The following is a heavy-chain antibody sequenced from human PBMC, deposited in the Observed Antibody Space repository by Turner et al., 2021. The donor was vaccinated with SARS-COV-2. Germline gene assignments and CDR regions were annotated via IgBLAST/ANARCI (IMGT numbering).Heavy chain of an antibody. CDR1: GGSISSSLYY. V-gene: IGHV4-39*01. D-gene: IGHD3-22*01. J-gene: IGHJ3*02. CDR3: ARPISMTGVIAERGLAFDI. CDR2: IYYSGGT. Sequence: QLQLQESGPGPVKPSETLSLTCTVSGGSISSSLYYWGRIRQPPGKGLEWIGRIYYSGGTYYNPSLKRRVTISGDTSKNQFSLKLSSVTAANTAVYYCARPISMTGVIAERGLAFDIWGQGTMVTVSS.